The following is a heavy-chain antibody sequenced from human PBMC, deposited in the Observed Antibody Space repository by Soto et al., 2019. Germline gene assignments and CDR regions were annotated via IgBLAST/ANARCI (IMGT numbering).Heavy chain of an antibody. CDR3: AKDKEGRYGMDV. V-gene: IGHV3-30*02. CDR2: IWYDGSNK. CDR1: GFTFSSYG. Sequence: GGSLRLSCAASGFTFSSYGMHWVRQAPGKGLEWVAVIWYDGSNKYYADSVKGRFTISRDNSKNTLYLQMNSLRTEDTALYYCAKDKEGRYGMDVWGQGTTVTVSS. J-gene: IGHJ6*02.